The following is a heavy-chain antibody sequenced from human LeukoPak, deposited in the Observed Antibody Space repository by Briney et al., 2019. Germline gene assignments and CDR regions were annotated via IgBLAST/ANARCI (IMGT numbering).Heavy chain of an antibody. Sequence: SETLSLTCTVSGGSISTYYWSWIRQLPGKGLEWIGYIYYTGSTSYNPSLKSRVTKSLDASKNQFSLELNSVTPADTAVYYCARGGNYWPQWWFDPWGRGTLVSVSS. V-gene: IGHV4-59*01. J-gene: IGHJ5*02. D-gene: IGHD1-26*01. CDR2: IYYTGST. CDR3: ARGGNYWPQWWFDP. CDR1: GGSISTYY.